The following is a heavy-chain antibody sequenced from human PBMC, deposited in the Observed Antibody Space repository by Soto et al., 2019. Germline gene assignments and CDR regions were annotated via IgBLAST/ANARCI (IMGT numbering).Heavy chain of an antibody. CDR3: ARDRGYSGYDTDTGFXY. CDR1: GGSISSCDYY. CDR2: IYYSGST. D-gene: IGHD5-12*01. V-gene: IGHV4-30-4*01. J-gene: IGHJ4*02. Sequence: PSETLSLTCTVSGGSISSCDYYWSWIRQPPGKGLEWIGYIYYSGSTYYNPSLKSRVTISVDTSKNQFSLKLSSVTAADTAVYYCARDRGYSGYDTDTGFXYWGQGTLVTVSS.